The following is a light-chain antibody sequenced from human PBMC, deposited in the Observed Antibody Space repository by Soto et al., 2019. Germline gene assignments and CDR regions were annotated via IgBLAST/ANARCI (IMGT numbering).Light chain of an antibody. CDR2: AAS. J-gene: IGKJ1*01. Sequence: DIQMTQSPSSLSASVGARVPITCRARQSISSYLNWYQQQPGKAPQLLIYAASSLQSGVPSRFSGSGSGTDFTLTISSLQPEDFATYYCQQSYSTLGTFGQGTKVDIK. V-gene: IGKV1-39*01. CDR3: QQSYSTLGT. CDR1: QSISSY.